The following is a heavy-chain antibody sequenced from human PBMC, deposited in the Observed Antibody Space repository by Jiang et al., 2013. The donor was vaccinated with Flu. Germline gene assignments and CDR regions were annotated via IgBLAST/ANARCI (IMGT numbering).Heavy chain of an antibody. CDR1: GGSISSYY. CDR2: IYYSGST. Sequence: ELLKPSETLSLTCTVSGGSISSYYWSWIRQPPGKGLEWIGYIYYSGSTNYNPSLKSRVTISVDTSKNQFSLKLSSVTAADTAVYYCARDRVRRSSTSFDPLNDAFDIWGQGTMVTVSS. V-gene: IGHV4-59*01. CDR3: ARDRVRRSSTSFDPLNDAFDI. D-gene: IGHD2-2*01. J-gene: IGHJ3*02.